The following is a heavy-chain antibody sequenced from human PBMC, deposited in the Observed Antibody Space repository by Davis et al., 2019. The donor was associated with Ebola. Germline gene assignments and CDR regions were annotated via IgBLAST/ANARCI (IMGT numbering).Heavy chain of an antibody. CDR1: GFTFGDSW. CDR3: TTTDPIFDAFDL. V-gene: IGHV3-15*05. CDR2: IKNEPHGGTT. J-gene: IGHJ3*01. Sequence: PGGSLRLSCAASGFTFGDSWMTWVRQAPGKGLVWIGRIKNEPHGGTTDFAAPVKGRFTISRDDSKSTLFLDIIRLKTDDTAVYYCTTTDPIFDAFDLWGQGTLVTVSS.